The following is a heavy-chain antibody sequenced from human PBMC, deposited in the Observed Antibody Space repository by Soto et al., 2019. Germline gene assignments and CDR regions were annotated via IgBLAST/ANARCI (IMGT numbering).Heavy chain of an antibody. Sequence: SGPTLVNPTQTLTLTCTFSGFSLKTSGVSVGWIRQPPGKALEWLALIYWNDDKRYRPSLKSRISITKDTSKNQVVLAMNNMDPIDTGTFYCAHVPYWAGDNCYYFDFWGPGIVVTVSS. CDR1: GFSLKTSGVS. V-gene: IGHV2-5*01. CDR2: IYWNDDK. D-gene: IGHD1-20*01. J-gene: IGHJ4*02. CDR3: AHVPYWAGDNCYYFDF.